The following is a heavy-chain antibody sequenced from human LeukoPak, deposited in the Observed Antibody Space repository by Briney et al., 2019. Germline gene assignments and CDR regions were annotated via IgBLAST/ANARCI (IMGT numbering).Heavy chain of an antibody. CDR1: GGSFSGYY. D-gene: IGHD5-18*01. Sequence: NPSETLSLTCAVYGGSFSGYYWSWIRQPPGKGLEWIGEINHSGSTNYNPSLKSRVTISVDTSKNRSSLKLSSVTAADTAVYYCARDPQFVAARFNWFDPWGQGTLVTVSS. V-gene: IGHV4-34*01. CDR2: INHSGST. J-gene: IGHJ5*02. CDR3: ARDPQFVAARFNWFDP.